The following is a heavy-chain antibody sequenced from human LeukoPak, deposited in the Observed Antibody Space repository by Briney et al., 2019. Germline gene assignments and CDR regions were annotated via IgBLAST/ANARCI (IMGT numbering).Heavy chain of an antibody. D-gene: IGHD3-22*01. Sequence: ASVKVSCRASGYTFTTYYMHWVRQAPGQGLEWMGIFNPSGGGTFYAQKLQGRVTMTTDTSTSTAYMELRSLRSDDTAVYYCARLESVVKHLTEDYWGQGTLVTVSS. V-gene: IGHV1-46*01. J-gene: IGHJ4*02. CDR2: FNPSGGGT. CDR1: GYTFTTYY. CDR3: ARLESVVKHLTEDY.